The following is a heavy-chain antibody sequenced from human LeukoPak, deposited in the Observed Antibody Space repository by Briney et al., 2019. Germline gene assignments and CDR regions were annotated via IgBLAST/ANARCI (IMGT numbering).Heavy chain of an antibody. Sequence: ASVKVSCKASGYTFTSYYMHWVRQAPGQGLEWMGIINPSGGSTSYAQKFQGRVTMTRDTSTSAVYMELSSLRSEDTAVYYCARVPKDYYDNRRAFDIWGQGTMVTVSS. CDR2: INPSGGST. J-gene: IGHJ3*02. D-gene: IGHD3-22*01. CDR3: ARVPKDYYDNRRAFDI. CDR1: GYTFTSYY. V-gene: IGHV1-46*01.